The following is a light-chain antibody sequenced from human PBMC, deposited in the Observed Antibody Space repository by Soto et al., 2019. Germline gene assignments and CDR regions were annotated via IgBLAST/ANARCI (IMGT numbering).Light chain of an antibody. V-gene: IGKV1-17*01. CDR1: QDIRGD. Sequence: DIQMTQSPSSLSASVGDRVTIACRTSQDIRGDLGWYQQKPGKAPKRLIYAASSLQSGVPSRFSGSGSGTEFALTISSLHPEDFATYYCLQHNSYPITFGQGTRLEIK. J-gene: IGKJ5*01. CDR3: LQHNSYPIT. CDR2: AAS.